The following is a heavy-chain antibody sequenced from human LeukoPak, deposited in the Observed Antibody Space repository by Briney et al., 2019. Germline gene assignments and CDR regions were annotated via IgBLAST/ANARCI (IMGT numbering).Heavy chain of an antibody. J-gene: IGHJ4*02. Sequence: GASVKVSCKASGYTFTGYYMHWVRQAPGHGLEWMGWINPNSGGTNYAQKFQGRVTMTRDTSISTAYMELSRLRADDTAVYYCARDSPLTTAAPDDYWGQGTLVTVSS. CDR1: GYTFTGYY. CDR2: INPNSGGT. D-gene: IGHD4-17*01. CDR3: ARDSPLTTAAPDDY. V-gene: IGHV1-2*02.